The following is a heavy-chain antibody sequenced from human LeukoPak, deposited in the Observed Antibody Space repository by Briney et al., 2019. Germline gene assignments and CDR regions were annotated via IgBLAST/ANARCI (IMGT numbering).Heavy chain of an antibody. CDR2: INRDGSER. CDR3: ARRNAMDV. J-gene: IGHJ6*02. V-gene: IGHV3-7*03. Sequence: GGSLRLSCAASGFTFSDYWMTWVRQAPGKGLEWVANINRDGSERYYVDSVKGRFTISRDDAKSSLYLQMNSLRAEDTAVYYCARRNAMDVWGQGTTVIVFS. CDR1: GFTFSDYW.